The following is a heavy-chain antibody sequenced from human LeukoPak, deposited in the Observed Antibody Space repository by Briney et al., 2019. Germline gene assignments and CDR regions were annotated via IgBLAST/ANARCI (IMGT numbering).Heavy chain of an antibody. J-gene: IGHJ4*02. CDR1: GYTFTGYY. Sequence: ASVKVSCKASGYTFTGYYMHWVRQAPGQGLEWMGWINPNSGGTNYAQKFQGRVTMTRDTSISTAYMELSRLRSDDTAVYYCARDNDFWSGYHTMEDYWGQGTLVTVSS. D-gene: IGHD3-3*01. CDR3: ARDNDFWSGYHTMEDY. V-gene: IGHV1-2*02. CDR2: INPNSGGT.